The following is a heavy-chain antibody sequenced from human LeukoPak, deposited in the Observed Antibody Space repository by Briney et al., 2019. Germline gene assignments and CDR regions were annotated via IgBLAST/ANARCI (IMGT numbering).Heavy chain of an antibody. V-gene: IGHV1-2*02. CDR1: GGTFSSYA. J-gene: IGHJ6*03. Sequence: PRASVKVSCKASGGTFSSYAISWVRLAPGQGLEWMGWINPNSGGTNYAQKFQGRVTMTRDTSISTAYMELSRLGSDDTAVYYCARGGLPIYYYYMDVWGKGTTVTVSS. CDR3: ARGGLPIYYYYMDV. D-gene: IGHD4-11*01. CDR2: INPNSGGT.